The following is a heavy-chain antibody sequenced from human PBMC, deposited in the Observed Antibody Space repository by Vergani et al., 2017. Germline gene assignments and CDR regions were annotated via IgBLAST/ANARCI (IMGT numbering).Heavy chain of an antibody. CDR2: IWYDGSNK. D-gene: IGHD2/OR15-2a*01. J-gene: IGHJ6*03. CDR1: GFRFSSYG. CDR3: AKCVGGCNSISCSYYMDV. V-gene: IGHV3-33*06. Sequence: QVQLVESGGGVVQPGRSLRLSCAASGFRFSSYGMNWVRQAPGKGLEWVAVIWYDGSNKYYADSVKGRFTISRDNSQNTVNLQMNSLRVDDTAVYYCAKCVGGCNSISCSYYMDVWGKGTTVTV.